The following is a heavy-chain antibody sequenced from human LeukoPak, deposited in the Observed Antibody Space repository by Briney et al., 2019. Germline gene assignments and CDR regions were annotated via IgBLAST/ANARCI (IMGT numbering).Heavy chain of an antibody. J-gene: IGHJ4*02. Sequence: GGSLRLSCAISGFSVTDNYMSWVRQAPGKGLEWVSVIETGGSTYYADSVKGRFTISKDNSKDTLSLQLNNLRVDDTAVYYCVRDRADGFPDYWGQGTLVTVSS. V-gene: IGHV3-53*01. CDR2: IETGGST. D-gene: IGHD5-24*01. CDR1: GFSVTDNY. CDR3: VRDRADGFPDY.